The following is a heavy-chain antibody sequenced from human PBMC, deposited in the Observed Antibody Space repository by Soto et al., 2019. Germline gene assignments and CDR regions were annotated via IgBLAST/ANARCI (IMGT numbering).Heavy chain of an antibody. V-gene: IGHV4-30-2*01. J-gene: IGHJ4*02. Sequence: SETLSLTCAVSGGSISSGGYSWSWIRQPPGKGLEWIGYIYHSGRTYYNPSLKSRVTISVDTSKNQFSLNLDSMTAADTAVYYCARVQTTVITGAPYYFDYWGQGTLVTVSS. CDR1: GGSISSGGYS. CDR3: ARVQTTVITGAPYYFDY. CDR2: IYHSGRT. D-gene: IGHD4-17*01.